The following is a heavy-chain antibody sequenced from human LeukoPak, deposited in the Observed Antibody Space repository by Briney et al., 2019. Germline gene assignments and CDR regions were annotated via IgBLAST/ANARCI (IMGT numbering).Heavy chain of an antibody. CDR1: GFTFSSYE. CDR2: ISNSGSTK. J-gene: IGHJ4*02. CDR3: AAVIDY. V-gene: IGHV3-48*03. Sequence: GGSLRLPCAASGFTFSSYEMNWIRQAPGKGLEWISYISNSGSTKYYADSVKGRFTICRDNAKNSLYLQMNSLRAEDTAVYYCAAVIDYWGQGTLVTVSS.